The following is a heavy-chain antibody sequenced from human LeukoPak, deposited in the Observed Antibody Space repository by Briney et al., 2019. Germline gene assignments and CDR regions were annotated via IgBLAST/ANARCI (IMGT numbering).Heavy chain of an antibody. D-gene: IGHD5-18*01. CDR3: ARGKWIQLPNA. CDR1: GGSISSYY. CDR2: IYYSGST. J-gene: IGHJ5*02. V-gene: IGHV4-59*01. Sequence: SETLSLTCTVSGGSISSYYWSWIRQPPGKGLEWIGYIYYSGSTNYNPSLKSRVTISVDTSKNQFSLKLSSVTAAGTAVYYCARGKWIQLPNAWGQGTLVTVSS.